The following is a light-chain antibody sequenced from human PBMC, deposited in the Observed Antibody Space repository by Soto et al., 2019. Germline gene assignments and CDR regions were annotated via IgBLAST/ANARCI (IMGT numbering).Light chain of an antibody. CDR1: SSDVGGYNY. CDR3: SSYTSRSTLEGDWV. V-gene: IGLV2-14*01. Sequence: QSALTQPASVSGSPGQSITISCTGTSSDVGGYNYVSWYQQHPGKAPKLMIYDVSNRPSGVSNRFSGSKSGNTASLTISGLQAEDEADYYCSSYTSRSTLEGDWVFGGGTKLTVL. J-gene: IGLJ3*02. CDR2: DVS.